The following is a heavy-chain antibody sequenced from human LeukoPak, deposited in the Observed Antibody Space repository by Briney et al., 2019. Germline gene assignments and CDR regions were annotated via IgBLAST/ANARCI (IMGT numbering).Heavy chain of an antibody. Sequence: GGSLRLSCAASGFTFSSYGMSWVRQAPGKGLEWVSAISGSGGSTYYADSVKGRFTISRDNSKNTLYLQMNSLRAEDTAVYYCAKAAYYYGSGSYYYYFDYWGQGTLVTVSS. CDR3: AKAAYYYGSGSYYYYFDY. D-gene: IGHD3-10*01. V-gene: IGHV3-23*01. CDR2: ISGSGGST. CDR1: GFTFSSYG. J-gene: IGHJ4*02.